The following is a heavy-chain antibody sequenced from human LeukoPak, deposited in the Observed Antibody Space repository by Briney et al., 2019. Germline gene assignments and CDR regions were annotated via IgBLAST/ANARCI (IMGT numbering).Heavy chain of an antibody. J-gene: IGHJ4*02. CDR3: ARDEGEYDTTYRFDY. Sequence: GGSLRLSCAASGFNFGSYWMSWVRQAPGKGLEWLGNIRQDGNQKYYVDSVKGRFTMSRDNARKSLYLQMNTLRVEDTAAYYCARDEGEYDTTYRFDYWGQGTLVTVSS. V-gene: IGHV3-7*01. CDR2: IRQDGNQK. CDR1: GFNFGSYW. D-gene: IGHD2/OR15-2a*01.